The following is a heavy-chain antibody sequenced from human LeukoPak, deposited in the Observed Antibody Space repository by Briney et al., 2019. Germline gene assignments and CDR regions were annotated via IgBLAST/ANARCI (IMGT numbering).Heavy chain of an antibody. J-gene: IGHJ4*02. Sequence: SETLSLTCTVSGGSISSSSYYWGWIRQPPGKGLEWIGSIYYSGSTYYNPSLKSRVTISVDTSKNQFSLKLSSVTAADTAVYFCARLWGFDYWGQGTLVTVSS. CDR1: GGSISSSSYY. CDR3: ARLWGFDY. V-gene: IGHV4-39*01. CDR2: IYYSGST. D-gene: IGHD7-27*01.